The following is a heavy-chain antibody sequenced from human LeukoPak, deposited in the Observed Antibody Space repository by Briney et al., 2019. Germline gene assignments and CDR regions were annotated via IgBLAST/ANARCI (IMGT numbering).Heavy chain of an antibody. J-gene: IGHJ4*02. CDR1: GFTFSSYA. CDR2: ISFSGSRT. D-gene: IGHD3-10*01. Sequence: GGSLRLSCAASGFTFSSYAMSWVRQAPGKGLEWVSSISFSGSRTDYADSVKGRFTISRDNSKNTLYLQMSSLRAEDTAVYYCVKSVYSSYYYGSGSFLLWGQGTLVTVSS. CDR3: VKSVYSSYYYGSGSFLL. V-gene: IGHV3-23*01.